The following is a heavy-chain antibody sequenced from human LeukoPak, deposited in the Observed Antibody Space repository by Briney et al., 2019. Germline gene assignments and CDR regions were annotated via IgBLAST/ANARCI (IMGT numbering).Heavy chain of an antibody. CDR3: AKWKYSNSGIDDY. J-gene: IGHJ4*02. V-gene: IGHV3-23*01. CDR1: GFTFSSYA. Sequence: GGFLRLSCAASGFTFSSYAMSWVRQAPGKGLEWVSAISGSGGSTYYADSVKGRFTISRDNSKNTLYLQMNSLRAEGTAVYYCAKWKYSNSGIDDYWGQGTLVTVSS. D-gene: IGHD6-6*01. CDR2: ISGSGGST.